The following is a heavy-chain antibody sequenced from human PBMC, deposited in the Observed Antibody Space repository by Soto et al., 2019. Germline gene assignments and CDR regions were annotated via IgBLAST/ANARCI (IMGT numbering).Heavy chain of an antibody. Sequence: PGGSLRLSCAASGFTFNNNALNWVRQAPRKGLEWASIITPNGDRTYYADSVKGRFTISRDNSQNSVFRQMNSLRAEDTAIYFCAEVRLTDHLWYAPRLWGQGTLVTVSS. CDR1: GFTFNNNA. CDR2: ITPNGDRT. D-gene: IGHD2-8*01. CDR3: AEVRLTDHLWYAPRL. V-gene: IGHV3-23*01. J-gene: IGHJ3*01.